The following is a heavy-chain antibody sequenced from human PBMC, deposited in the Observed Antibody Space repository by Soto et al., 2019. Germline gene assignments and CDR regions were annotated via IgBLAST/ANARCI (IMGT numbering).Heavy chain of an antibody. CDR2: IIPISGTT. V-gene: IGHV1-69*13. D-gene: IGHD2-8*01. CDR1: GDVFRSYG. CDR3: ARVRCFNGLCHTADYGMDV. J-gene: IGHJ6*02. Sequence: SLKVSCKASGDVFRSYGINWVRQAPGQGLEWMGGIIPISGTTNYAQKFQGRVAITADESTDTVYMELSRLRSEDTAVYFCARVRCFNGLCHTADYGMDVWGQGTTVTVSS.